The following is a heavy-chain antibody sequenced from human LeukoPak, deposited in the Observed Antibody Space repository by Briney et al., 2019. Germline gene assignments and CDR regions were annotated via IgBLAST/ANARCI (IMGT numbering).Heavy chain of an antibody. J-gene: IGHJ6*02. D-gene: IGHD3-16*01. CDR3: AKDLDYYVWGAGYYGMDV. Sequence: GRSLRLSCAASGFTFSSYGMHWVRQAPGKGLEWVAVISYDGSNKYYADSVKGRFTISRDNSKNTLYLQTNSLRAEDTAVYYCAKDLDYYVWGAGYYGMDVWGQGTTVTVSS. CDR1: GFTFSSYG. CDR2: ISYDGSNK. V-gene: IGHV3-30*18.